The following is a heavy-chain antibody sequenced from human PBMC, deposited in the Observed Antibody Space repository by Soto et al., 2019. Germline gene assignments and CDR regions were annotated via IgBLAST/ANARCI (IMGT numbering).Heavy chain of an antibody. CDR2: IIPILGIA. CDR3: VREFTGGNYYYYYGMDG. J-gene: IGHJ6*02. V-gene: IGHV1-69*04. CDR1: GGTFSSYT. Sequence: SVKVSCKASGGTFSSYTISWVRQAPGQGLEWMGRIIPILGIASYAQKFQGRVTITADKSTSTAYMELSSLRSEDTAVYYCVREFTGGNYYYYYGMDGWGQGTTVTVSS. D-gene: IGHD1-1*01.